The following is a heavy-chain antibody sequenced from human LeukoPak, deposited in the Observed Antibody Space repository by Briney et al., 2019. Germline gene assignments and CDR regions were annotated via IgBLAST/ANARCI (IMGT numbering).Heavy chain of an antibody. V-gene: IGHV3-23*01. CDR3: AKSAAAAGYNWFDP. J-gene: IGHJ5*02. D-gene: IGHD6-13*01. Sequence: GGSLRLSCAASGFTFSSYGMSWVRQAPGKGLEWVSTITADIISTYYADSVKGRFTISRDNSKNTLSLQMNSLRDEDTAIYYCAKSAAAAGYNWFDPWGQGTLVTVSS. CDR2: ITADIIST. CDR1: GFTFSSYG.